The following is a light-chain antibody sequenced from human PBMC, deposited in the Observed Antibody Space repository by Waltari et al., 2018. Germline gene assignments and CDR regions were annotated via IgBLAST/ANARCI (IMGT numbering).Light chain of an antibody. Sequence: QSVVTQPPSASATPGQRVTMSCSGGSSNLAKHNVLWYQQLPGTAPRLLLYWGDKRPSGVPDRFSGSKSGTSASLAVSGLRSEDEGDYYCAVWDDKLSAWVFGAGTKLTVL. CDR1: SSNLAKHN. CDR3: AVWDDKLSAWV. CDR2: WGD. J-gene: IGLJ3*02. V-gene: IGLV1-47*01.